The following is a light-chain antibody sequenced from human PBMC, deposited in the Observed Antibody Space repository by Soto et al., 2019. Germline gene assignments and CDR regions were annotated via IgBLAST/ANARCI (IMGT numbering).Light chain of an antibody. V-gene: IGKV3-15*01. CDR1: QSVSSN. J-gene: IGKJ2*01. CDR2: GAS. CDR3: QQYNNWPPKYT. Sequence: EIMMTQSPATLSVSPGERATLSCRASQSVSSNLAWYQQKPGQAPRLLIYGASTRATGIPARFSGSGSGTEFTLTLSSLQSEDFAVYYCQQYNNWPPKYTFGQGTKLEIK.